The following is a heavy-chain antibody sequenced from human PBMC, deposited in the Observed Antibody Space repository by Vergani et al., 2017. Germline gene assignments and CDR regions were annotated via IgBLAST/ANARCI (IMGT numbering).Heavy chain of an antibody. CDR2: IYYSGGT. CDR1: GCPISSSSYY. Sequence: QLQLQESGPGLVKPSETLSLTCTVPGCPISSSSYYWGWIRQPPGKGLEWIGSIYYSGGTYYNPSLKRRVNIYVDTYKNQFSLKLSSVTAADPAVYYCARGSAHYYDSSGPPDYWGQGTLVTVSS. CDR3: ARGSAHYYDSSGPPDY. D-gene: IGHD3-22*01. J-gene: IGHJ4*02. V-gene: IGHV4-39*02.